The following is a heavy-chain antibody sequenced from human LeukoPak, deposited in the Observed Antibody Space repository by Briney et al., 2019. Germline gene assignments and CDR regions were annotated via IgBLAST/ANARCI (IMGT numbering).Heavy chain of an antibody. CDR1: GYSISSGYY. CDR2: IYHSGST. D-gene: IGHD1-26*01. CDR3: ARDRWEPDY. Sequence: KASETLSLTCAVSGYSISSGYYWGWIRQPPGKGLEWIGSIYHSGSTYYSPSLKSRVTISVDTSKNQFSLKLSSVTAADTAVYYCARDRWEPDYWGQGTLVTVSS. J-gene: IGHJ4*02. V-gene: IGHV4-38-2*02.